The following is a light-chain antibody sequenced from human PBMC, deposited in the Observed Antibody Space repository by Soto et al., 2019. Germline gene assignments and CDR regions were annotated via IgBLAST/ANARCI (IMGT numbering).Light chain of an antibody. J-gene: IGKJ1*01. CDR3: QQYHSYST. Sequence: DIQMTQSPSTLSASVGDRVTITCRASQSITNWLAWYQQKPGKAPSLLIYKASTLESGVPSRFSGSGFGTEFTLTISSLQPDDCATYYCQQYHSYSTFGQGTKVDVK. V-gene: IGKV1-5*03. CDR2: KAS. CDR1: QSITNW.